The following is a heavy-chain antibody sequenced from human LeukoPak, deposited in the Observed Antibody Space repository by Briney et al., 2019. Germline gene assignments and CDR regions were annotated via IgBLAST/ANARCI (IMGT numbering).Heavy chain of an antibody. D-gene: IGHD3-16*01. CDR1: RFTFSSFS. V-gene: IGHV3-21*01. CDR2: ISSSSTYI. J-gene: IGHJ5*02. CDR3: APGPPYVT. Sequence: GGSLRLSCAASRFTFSSFSMDWVRQAPGKGLEWVSSISSSSTYIYYADSVKGRFTISRDNAKNSLYLQMNSLRADDTAVYYCAPGPPYVTWGQGTLVTVSS.